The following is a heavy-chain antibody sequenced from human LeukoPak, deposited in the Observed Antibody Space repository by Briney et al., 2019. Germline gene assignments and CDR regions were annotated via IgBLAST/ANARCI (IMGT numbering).Heavy chain of an antibody. CDR2: KDYSGST. V-gene: IGHV4-59*01. Sequence: SETLSLTCTVSGGSISRYYWSWIRQPPGKGLEWIGYKDYSGSTNYNRSLKSRVTISVDTSKNQISLKVRSVTAADTAVYYCARTTEDCSSTSCYQYWFDPWGQGTLVTVSS. CDR3: ARTTEDCSSTSCYQYWFDP. D-gene: IGHD2-2*01. CDR1: GGSISRYY. J-gene: IGHJ5*02.